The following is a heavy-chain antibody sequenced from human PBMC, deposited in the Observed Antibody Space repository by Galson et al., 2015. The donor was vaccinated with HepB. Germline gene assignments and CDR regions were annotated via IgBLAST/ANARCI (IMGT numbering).Heavy chain of an antibody. D-gene: IGHD5-12*01. J-gene: IGHJ4*02. CDR3: ARVRAVSGYDAGY. CDR1: GFTFSDYY. V-gene: IGHV3-11*01. Sequence: SLRLSCAASGFTFSDYYLSWIRQAPGKGLEWVSYISSSGSTIYYADSVKGRFTISRDNAKNSLYLQMNSLRAEDTAVYYCARVRAVSGYDAGYWGQGTLVTVSS. CDR2: ISSSGSTI.